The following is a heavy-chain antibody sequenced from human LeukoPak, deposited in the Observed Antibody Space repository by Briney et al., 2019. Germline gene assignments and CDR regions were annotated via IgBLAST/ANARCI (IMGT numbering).Heavy chain of an antibody. CDR2: ISGSGGST. CDR3: AKDLKMTNYFDY. V-gene: IGHV3-23*01. D-gene: IGHD5-24*01. J-gene: IGHJ4*02. CDR1: GFTFSSYA. Sequence: GGSLRLSCAASGFTFSSYAMSWVRQAPGKGLEWVPAISGSGGSTYYADSVKGRFTISRDNSENTLYLQMNSLRAEDTAVYYCAKDLKMTNYFDYWGQGTLVTVSS.